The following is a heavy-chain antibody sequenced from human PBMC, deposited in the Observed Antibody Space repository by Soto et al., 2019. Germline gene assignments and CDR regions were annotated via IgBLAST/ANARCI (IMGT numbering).Heavy chain of an antibody. D-gene: IGHD3-9*01. CDR3: VKVSTFYDILTGYYSTNFFDP. CDR1: GFTFKNHA. V-gene: IGHV3-64D*06. Sequence: HPGGSLRLSCSASGFTFKNHAMHWVRQAAGKGLEYVAAVSTNGGSTEYADAVKGRFFISRDNSKNTLYLQMNSLRPEDTAVYYCVKVSTFYDILTGYYSTNFFDPWGQGTLVTVSS. J-gene: IGHJ5*02. CDR2: VSTNGGST.